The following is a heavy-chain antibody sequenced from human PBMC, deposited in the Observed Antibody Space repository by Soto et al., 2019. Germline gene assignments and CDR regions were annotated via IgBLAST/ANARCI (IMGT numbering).Heavy chain of an antibody. D-gene: IGHD5-18*01. J-gene: IGHJ4*02. CDR2: AHHNGRT. Sequence: QVRLQESGPGLVKPSGTLSLTCTVSGGSMSSSNWWNWVRQSPGMGLEWIGEAHHNGRTNYNPSLKSRVTISVDKSKNHFSLKLSSVTAADTAVYYCARSDAMGLDYWGQGTMVTVSS. CDR1: GGSMSSSNW. CDR3: ARSDAMGLDY. V-gene: IGHV4-4*02.